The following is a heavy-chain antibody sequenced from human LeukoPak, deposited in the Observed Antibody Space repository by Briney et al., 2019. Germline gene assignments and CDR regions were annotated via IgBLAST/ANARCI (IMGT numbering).Heavy chain of an antibody. J-gene: IGHJ4*02. V-gene: IGHV4-34*01. CDR1: GGSFSGYY. CDR3: AKRNGL. D-gene: IGHD1-1*01. CDR2: INHSGST. Sequence: PSETLSLTCAVYGGSFSGYYWSWIRQPPGKGLEWIGEINHSGSTNYNPSLKSRVTISVDTSKNQFSLKLSSVTAADTAVYYRAKRNGLWGQGTLVTVSS.